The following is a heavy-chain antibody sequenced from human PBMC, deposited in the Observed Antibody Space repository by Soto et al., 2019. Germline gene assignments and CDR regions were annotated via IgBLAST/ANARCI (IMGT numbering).Heavy chain of an antibody. J-gene: IGHJ6*02. CDR3: ARRLGYCSGGSCAYYYYGMDV. V-gene: IGHV5-51*01. D-gene: IGHD2-15*01. Sequence: PGESLKISCKGSGYSFTSYWIGWVRQMPWKGLEWMGIIYPGDSDTRYSPSFQGQVTISADKSISTAYLQWSSLKASDTAMYYCARRLGYCSGGSCAYYYYGMDVWGQGTTVTVSS. CDR1: GYSFTSYW. CDR2: IYPGDSDT.